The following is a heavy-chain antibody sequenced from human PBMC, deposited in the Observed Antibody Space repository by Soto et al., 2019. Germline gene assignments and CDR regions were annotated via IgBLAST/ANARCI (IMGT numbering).Heavy chain of an antibody. CDR1: GFTFSAYW. D-gene: IGHD2-21*01. CDR2: INQDGNEQ. Sequence: GGSLRLSCAASGFTFSAYWMSWVRQAPGKGLEWVANINQDGNEQYYVGSVRGRFTISRVNAKNALYLQMISLRGEDTAVYYCARWHTWGQGALVTVSS. CDR3: ARWHT. V-gene: IGHV3-7*05. J-gene: IGHJ4*02.